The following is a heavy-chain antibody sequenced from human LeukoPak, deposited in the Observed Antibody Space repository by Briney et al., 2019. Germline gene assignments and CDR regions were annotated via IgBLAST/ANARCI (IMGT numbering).Heavy chain of an antibody. J-gene: IGHJ6*03. Sequence: SETLSLTCTLSGASISRVVYYWSWIRQHPGKGREGIGYIYQLESTYYNPSLKRRLTISIDTSKNQFSLNLRSVTAADTAMYYCARVPMGASYYYMDVWGKGTSVTVSS. D-gene: IGHD1-26*01. CDR2: IYQLEST. V-gene: IGHV4-31*03. CDR1: GASISRVVYY. CDR3: ARVPMGASYYYMDV.